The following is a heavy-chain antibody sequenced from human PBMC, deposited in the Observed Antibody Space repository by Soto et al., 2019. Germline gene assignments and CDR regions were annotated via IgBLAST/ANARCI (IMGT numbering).Heavy chain of an antibody. CDR2: TYYRSKWYN. J-gene: IGHJ6*02. CDR1: GDSVSSNSAA. CDR3: ARERGYSGSFGPHFYYYGMDV. Sequence: SQTLSLTCAISGDSVSSNSAAWNWIRQSPSRGLEWLGRTYYRSKWYNDYAVSVKSRITINPDTSKNQFSLQLNSVTPEDTAVYYCARERGYSGSFGPHFYYYGMDVWGQGTTVTVSS. V-gene: IGHV6-1*01. D-gene: IGHD1-26*01.